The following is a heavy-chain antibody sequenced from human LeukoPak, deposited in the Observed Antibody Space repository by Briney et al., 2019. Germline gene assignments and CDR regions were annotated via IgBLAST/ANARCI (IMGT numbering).Heavy chain of an antibody. V-gene: IGHV3-15*01. CDR2: IKSKTDGGTT. CDR3: TTKQLYDIRDY. CDR1: GFTFSNAW. Sequence: PGGSLRLSCAASGFTFSNAWMSWVRQAPGKGLEWVGRIKSKTDGGTTDYAAPVKDRFTISRDDSKNTLYLQMNSLKTEDTAVYYCTTKQLYDIRDYWGQGTLVTVSS. J-gene: IGHJ4*02. D-gene: IGHD3-9*01.